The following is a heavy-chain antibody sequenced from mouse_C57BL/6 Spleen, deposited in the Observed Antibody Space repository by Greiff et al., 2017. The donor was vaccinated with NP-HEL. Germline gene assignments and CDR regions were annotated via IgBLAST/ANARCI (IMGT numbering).Heavy chain of an antibody. V-gene: IGHV5-6*01. CDR2: ISSGGSYT. CDR3: ARSPTDLLRVYFDV. D-gene: IGHD2-12*01. CDR1: GFTFSSYG. Sequence: EVQGVESGGDLVKPGGSLKLSCAASGFTFSSYGMSWVRQTPDKRLEWVATISSGGSYTYYPDSVKGRFTISRDNAKNTLYLQMSSLKSEDTAMYYCARSPTDLLRVYFDVWGTGTTVTVSS. J-gene: IGHJ1*03.